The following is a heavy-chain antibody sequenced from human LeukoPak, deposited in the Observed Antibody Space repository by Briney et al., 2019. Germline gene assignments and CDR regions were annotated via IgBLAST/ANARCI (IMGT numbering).Heavy chain of an antibody. D-gene: IGHD3-10*01. CDR3: ARVATMVRGVILFDY. Sequence: GLEXXXYIYYSGSTYYNPSLKSRVTISVDTSKNQFSLKLSSVTAADTAVYYCARVATMVRGVILFDYWGQGTLVTVSS. V-gene: IGHV4-30-4*01. J-gene: IGHJ4*02. CDR2: IYYSGST.